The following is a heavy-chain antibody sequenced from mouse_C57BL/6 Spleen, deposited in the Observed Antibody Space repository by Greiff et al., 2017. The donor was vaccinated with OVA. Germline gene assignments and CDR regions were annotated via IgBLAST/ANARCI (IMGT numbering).Heavy chain of an antibody. CDR2: INPGSGGT. CDR1: GYAFTNYL. V-gene: IGHV1-54*01. CDR3: ARGRGHWYFDF. J-gene: IGHJ1*03. Sequence: QVQLQQSGAELVRPGTSVKVSCKASGYAFTNYLIEWVKQRPGQGLEWIGVINPGSGGTNYNEKFKGKATQTADKSSSTAYMQLSSLTSEDSAVDICARGRGHWYFDFWGTGTTVTVSS.